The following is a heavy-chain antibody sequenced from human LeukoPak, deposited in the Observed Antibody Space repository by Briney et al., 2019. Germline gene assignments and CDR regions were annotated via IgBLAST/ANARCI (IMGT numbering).Heavy chain of an antibody. J-gene: IGHJ4*02. Sequence: GASVKVSCKASGYTFTGYYIHWVRQAPGQGLEWMGWINPDSGGTNYAQIFQGRVTMTRDTSISTAYMELNRLRSDDTAMYYCARVASAVYSDYWGQGTLVTVSS. V-gene: IGHV1-2*02. CDR2: INPDSGGT. CDR1: GYTFTGYY. CDR3: ARVASAVYSDY.